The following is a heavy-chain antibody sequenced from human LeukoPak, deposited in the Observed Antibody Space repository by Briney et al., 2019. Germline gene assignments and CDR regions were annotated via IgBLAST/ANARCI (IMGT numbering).Heavy chain of an antibody. D-gene: IGHD3-16*01. Sequence: GGSLRPSCAASGFTFDDYGMSWVRQAPGKGLEWVSGINWNGGSTGYADSVKGRFTISRDNAKNSLYLQMNSLRAEDTAVYYCARDGDYYYMDVWGKGTTVTVSS. CDR2: INWNGGST. V-gene: IGHV3-20*04. J-gene: IGHJ6*03. CDR3: ARDGDYYYMDV. CDR1: GFTFDDYG.